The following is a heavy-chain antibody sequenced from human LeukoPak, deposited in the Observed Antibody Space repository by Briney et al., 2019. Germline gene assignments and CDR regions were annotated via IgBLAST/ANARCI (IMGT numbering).Heavy chain of an antibody. CDR3: ASRPVADRV. CDR1: GFTVSDND. Sequence: GGSLRLSCAASGFTVSDNDMNWVRQATRKGLEWVSLIYPGGSTHYADSVKGRFTISRDNSKNTVYLQMHNLRAEDTAVYFCASRPVADRVWGQGTLVTVSS. V-gene: IGHV3-53*01. CDR2: IYPGGST. J-gene: IGHJ4*02. D-gene: IGHD2-2*01.